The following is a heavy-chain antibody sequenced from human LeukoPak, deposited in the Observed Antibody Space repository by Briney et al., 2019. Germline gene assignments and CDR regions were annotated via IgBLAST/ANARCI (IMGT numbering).Heavy chain of an antibody. D-gene: IGHD3-10*01. CDR2: IYYSGST. V-gene: IGHV4-31*03. J-gene: IGHJ4*02. CDR1: GVSISSGGYY. Sequence: PSETLSLTCTVSGVSISSGGYYWSWIRQHPGKGLEWIGYIYYSGSTSYNPSLKSRLTISIDTSKNQFSLKLSSVTAADTAVYYCVRDGGYGSGSYLYWGQGTLVTVSS. CDR3: VRDGGYGSGSYLY.